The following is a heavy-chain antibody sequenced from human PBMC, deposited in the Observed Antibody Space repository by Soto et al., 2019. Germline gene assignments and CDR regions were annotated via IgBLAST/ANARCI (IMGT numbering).Heavy chain of an antibody. D-gene: IGHD2-2*01. J-gene: IGHJ5*02. V-gene: IGHV3-23*01. Sequence: GGSLRLSYAASGFTFSSYAMSWIRQAPGKGLEWVSAISGSGGSTYYADSVKGRFTISRDNSKNTLYLQMNSLRAEDTAVYYCAKDGFVVPAPGPWGQGTLVTVSS. CDR3: AKDGFVVPAPGP. CDR1: GFTFSSYA. CDR2: ISGSGGST.